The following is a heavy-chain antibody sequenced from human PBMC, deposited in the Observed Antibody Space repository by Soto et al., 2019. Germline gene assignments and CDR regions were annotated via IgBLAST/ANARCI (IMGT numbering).Heavy chain of an antibody. D-gene: IGHD3-22*01. CDR3: ARDQLYYNDISGRPLNAFDV. V-gene: IGHV3-48*01. J-gene: IGHJ3*01. Sequence: GGSLRLSCAASGFTFSSYGMNWVRQAPGKGLEWVSYIGIGSSTKYYADSVKGRFTISRDNAKNSLYLQMNSLRAEDTAVYYCARDQLYYNDISGRPLNAFDVWGQGTMVTVSS. CDR2: IGIGSSTK. CDR1: GFTFSSYG.